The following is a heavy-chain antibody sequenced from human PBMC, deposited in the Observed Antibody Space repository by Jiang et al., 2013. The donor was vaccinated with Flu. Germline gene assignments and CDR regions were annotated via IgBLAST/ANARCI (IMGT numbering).Heavy chain of an antibody. CDR3: AETTYYLDSSGFEAGAYFQH. D-gene: IGHD3-22*01. V-gene: IGHV3-33*06. Sequence: LEWVAAIWRDGDHENTQTPSKGRFTISRDNSKNTLYLQMNSLRPEDTALYYCAETTYYLDSSGFEAGAYFQHWGQGTLVTVSS. CDR2: IWRDGDHE. J-gene: IGHJ1*01.